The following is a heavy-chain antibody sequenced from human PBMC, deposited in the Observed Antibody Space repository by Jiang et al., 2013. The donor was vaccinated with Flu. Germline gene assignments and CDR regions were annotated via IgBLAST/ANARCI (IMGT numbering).Heavy chain of an antibody. Sequence: LLKPSETLSLTCAVYGGSFSGYYWSWIRQSPGKGLEWIGEISHSGSTDYNPSLKSRVTFSIDTSKSQFSLKLSSVTAADTAVYYCARGQGPDERLSVILMHTAYHFDPWGHGTLVTVSS. J-gene: IGHJ5*02. CDR1: GGSFSGYY. V-gene: IGHV4-34*01. D-gene: IGHD2/OR15-2a*01. CDR3: ARGQGPDERLSVILMHTAYHFDP. CDR2: ISHSGST.